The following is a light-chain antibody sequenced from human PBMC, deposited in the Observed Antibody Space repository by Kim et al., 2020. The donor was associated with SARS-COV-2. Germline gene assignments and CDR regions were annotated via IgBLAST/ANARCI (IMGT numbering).Light chain of an antibody. Sequence: LSPGESATLSCRASQSVTSYLAWDQQKPGQAPRLLIYGASSRATGTPDRFSGSGSGTDFTLTISRLDPEDFAVYYCQQYGSSSWTFGQGTKVDIK. CDR2: GAS. CDR3: QQYGSSSWT. CDR1: QSVTSY. V-gene: IGKV3-20*01. J-gene: IGKJ1*01.